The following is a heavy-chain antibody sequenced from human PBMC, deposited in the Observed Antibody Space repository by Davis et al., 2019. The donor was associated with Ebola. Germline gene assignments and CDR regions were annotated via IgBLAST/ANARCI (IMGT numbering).Heavy chain of an antibody. Sequence: PSETLSLTCTVSGGSISSGGYYWSWIRQHPGKGLEWIGYIYYSGSTYYNPSLKSRVTISVDTSKNQFSLKLSSVTAADTAVYYCARARNPRLTVTPIDYWGQGTLVTVSS. CDR2: IYYSGST. CDR3: ARARNPRLTVTPIDY. V-gene: IGHV4-31*03. D-gene: IGHD4-11*01. J-gene: IGHJ4*02. CDR1: GGSISSGGYY.